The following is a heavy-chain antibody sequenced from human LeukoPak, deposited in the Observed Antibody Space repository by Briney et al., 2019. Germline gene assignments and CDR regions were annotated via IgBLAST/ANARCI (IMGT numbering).Heavy chain of an antibody. CDR2: INPSGGRK. CDR3: LGIAVAGNAHY. D-gene: IGHD6-19*01. CDR1: GYTFTNYY. J-gene: IGHJ4*01. V-gene: IGHV1-46*01. Sequence: GASVKVSCKASGYTFTNYYIHCVRQAPGQGLEWMGIINPSGGRKNYAQKFQGRVTMTRDMSTSTVYMELSSLRSEDTAVYYCLGIAVAGNAHYWGHGTLVTVSS.